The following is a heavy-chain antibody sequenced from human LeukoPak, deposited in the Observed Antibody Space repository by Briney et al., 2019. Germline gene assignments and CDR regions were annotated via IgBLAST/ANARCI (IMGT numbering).Heavy chain of an antibody. CDR1: GGSISSYY. J-gene: IGHJ6*03. V-gene: IGHV4-4*09. Sequence: PSETLSLTCTVSGGSISSYYWSWIRQPPGKGLEWIGYIYTSGSTNYNPSLKSRVTISVDTSKNQFSLKLSSVTAADTAVYYCARHSYYYMDVWGKGTTVTVSS. CDR2: IYTSGST. CDR3: ARHSYYYMDV.